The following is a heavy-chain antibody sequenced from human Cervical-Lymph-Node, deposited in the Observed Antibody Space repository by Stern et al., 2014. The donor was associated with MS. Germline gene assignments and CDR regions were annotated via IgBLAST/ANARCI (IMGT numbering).Heavy chain of an antibody. CDR2: ISYDKWNT. Sequence: VQLVESGAEVKKPGASVKVSCKASGYTFTSYGISWVRQAPGQGLELMGLISYDKWNTNYAKKLQGRVTMTTDTSKSTAYMEVRSLRSDDTAVYYCARGLLGSENAFDIWGQGTMVTVSS. V-gene: IGHV1-18*01. J-gene: IGHJ3*02. D-gene: IGHD2-15*01. CDR3: ARGLLGSENAFDI. CDR1: GYTFTSYG.